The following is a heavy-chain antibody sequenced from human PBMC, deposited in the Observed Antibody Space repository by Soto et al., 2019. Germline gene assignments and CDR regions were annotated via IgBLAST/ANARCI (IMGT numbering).Heavy chain of an antibody. J-gene: IGHJ6*02. V-gene: IGHV1-18*04. CDR1: GYTFTSSG. CDR3: ARDDVTMIVVVNYYYYGMDV. Sequence: QVQLVQSGAEVKKPGASVKVSCKASGYTFTSSGISWVRQAPGQGLEWMGWISAYNGNTNYAQKLQGRVTMTTDTSTSTAYMELRSLRSDDTAVYYCARDDVTMIVVVNYYYYGMDVWGQGTTVTVSS. CDR2: ISAYNGNT. D-gene: IGHD3-22*01.